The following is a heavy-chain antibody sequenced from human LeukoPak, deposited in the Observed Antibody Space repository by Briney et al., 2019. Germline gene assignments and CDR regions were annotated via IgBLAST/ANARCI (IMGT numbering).Heavy chain of an antibody. CDR1: GGSISSYY. Sequence: SETLSLTCTVSGGSISSYYWSWIRQPPGKGLEWIGYIYYSGSTNYNPSLKSRVTISVDTSKNQFSLKLSSATAADTAVYYCARTVVVAATTNRGFDYWGQGTLVTVSS. D-gene: IGHD2-15*01. J-gene: IGHJ4*01. CDR3: ARTVVVAATTNRGFDY. CDR2: IYYSGST. V-gene: IGHV4-59*01.